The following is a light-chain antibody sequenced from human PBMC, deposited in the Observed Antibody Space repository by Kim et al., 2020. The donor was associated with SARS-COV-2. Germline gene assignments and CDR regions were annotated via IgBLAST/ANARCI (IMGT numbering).Light chain of an antibody. Sequence: NFMLTQPHSVSESPGKTVTISCTRSSGSIASIYVQWYHQRPGSAPTLVIYDDDQRPSGVPDRFSGSIDRSSNSASLTISGLKTDDEGDYYCQSYDGSLHYVFGSGTKVTVL. CDR2: DDD. CDR1: SGSIASIY. V-gene: IGLV6-57*04. J-gene: IGLJ1*01. CDR3: QSYDGSLHYV.